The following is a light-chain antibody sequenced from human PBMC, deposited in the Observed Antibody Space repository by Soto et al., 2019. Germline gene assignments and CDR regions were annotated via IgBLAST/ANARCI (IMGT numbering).Light chain of an antibody. Sequence: DIEMTQSPSSLSASVGDRVTITCRASQSISPYLNWYQQKGGKAPKLLIHGASSLQSGVPLRFSGSGSGTDFTLTISSVQPEDFATYYCQQGYSTRLSFGGGTKVELK. CDR3: QQGYSTRLS. J-gene: IGKJ4*01. CDR1: QSISPY. CDR2: GAS. V-gene: IGKV1-39*01.